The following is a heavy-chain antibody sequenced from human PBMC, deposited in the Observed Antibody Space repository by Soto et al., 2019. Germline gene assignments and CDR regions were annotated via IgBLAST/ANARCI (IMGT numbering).Heavy chain of an antibody. J-gene: IGHJ4*02. CDR2: ISSTTNYI. V-gene: IGHV3-21*06. Sequence: GGSLRLSCAASGFTFTRYSMNWVRKAPGKGLEWVSSISSTTNYIYYGDSMKGRFTISRDNAKNSLYLEMNSLRAEDTAVYYCARESEDLTSNFDYWGQGTLVTVSS. CDR3: ARESEDLTSNFDY. CDR1: GFTFTRYS.